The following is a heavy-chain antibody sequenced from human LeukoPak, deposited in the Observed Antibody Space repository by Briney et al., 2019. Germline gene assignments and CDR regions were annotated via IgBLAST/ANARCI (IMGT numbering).Heavy chain of an antibody. CDR3: VKRTSDYYYYDY. V-gene: IGHV3-64D*06. J-gene: IGHJ4*02. CDR1: EFTFSTYP. CDR2: ISSDGDST. Sequence: PGGSLRLSCSASEFTFSTYPMHWVRQAPGRGLEYVSSISSDGDSTYYADSVKGRFTISRDNSKNTLYLQTSSLRAEDTAVYYCVKRTSDYYYYDYWGRGTLVTVSS. D-gene: IGHD3-3*01.